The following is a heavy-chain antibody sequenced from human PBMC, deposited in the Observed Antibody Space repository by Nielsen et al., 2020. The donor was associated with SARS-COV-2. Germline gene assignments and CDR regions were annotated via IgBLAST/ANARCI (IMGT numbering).Heavy chain of an antibody. CDR3: AREGIVGATDGDYYYYYGMDV. J-gene: IGHJ6*02. CDR2: IIPILGIA. V-gene: IGHV1-69*04. Sequence: WMRQAPGQGLEWMGRIIPILGIANYAQKFQGRVTITADKSTSTAYMELSSLRSEDTAVYYCAREGIVGATDGDYYYYYGMDVWGQGTTVTVSS. D-gene: IGHD1-26*01.